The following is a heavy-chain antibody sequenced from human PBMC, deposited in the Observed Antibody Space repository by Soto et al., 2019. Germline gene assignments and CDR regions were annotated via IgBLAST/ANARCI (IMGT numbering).Heavy chain of an antibody. CDR3: ARGQAFWTGYYRMPYYFDY. V-gene: IGHV4-61*01. CDR1: GGSVSSGSYY. D-gene: IGHD3-3*01. J-gene: IGHJ4*02. Sequence: SETLSLTCTVSGGSVSSGSYYWSWIRQPPGKELEYIGYLYYSGSTNYNPSLKSRVTISVDTPKNQFSLKLTSVTAADTAIYFCARGQAFWTGYYRMPYYFDYWGRGTLVTVS. CDR2: LYYSGST.